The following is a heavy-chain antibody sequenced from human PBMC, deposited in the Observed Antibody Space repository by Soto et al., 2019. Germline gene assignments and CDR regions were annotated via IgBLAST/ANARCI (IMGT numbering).Heavy chain of an antibody. J-gene: IGHJ6*02. Sequence: QVQLVQSGAEVKKPGSSVKVSCKASGGTFSSYTISWVRQAPGQGLEWMGRIIPILGIANYAQKFQGRVTITADKSTSTAYMELSSLRSEDAAVYYCADLLVADTEMDVWGQGTTVTVSS. V-gene: IGHV1-69*02. CDR3: ADLLVADTEMDV. D-gene: IGHD2-15*01. CDR2: IIPILGIA. CDR1: GGTFSSYT.